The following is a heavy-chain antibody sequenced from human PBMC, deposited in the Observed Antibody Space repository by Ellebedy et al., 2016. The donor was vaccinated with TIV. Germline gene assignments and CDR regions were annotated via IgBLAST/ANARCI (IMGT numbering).Heavy chain of an antibody. V-gene: IGHV1-3*01. Sequence: AASVKVSCKASGYAFTHYGLHWVRQAPGQGLEWMAWINGGDGYPKYSWKFQGRVSFTRDTSATTAYMELSSLTSEDTAAYYCARSGDAWGIDFWGQGTLVTVSS. D-gene: IGHD3-16*01. J-gene: IGHJ4*02. CDR2: INGGDGYP. CDR1: GYAFTHYG. CDR3: ARSGDAWGIDF.